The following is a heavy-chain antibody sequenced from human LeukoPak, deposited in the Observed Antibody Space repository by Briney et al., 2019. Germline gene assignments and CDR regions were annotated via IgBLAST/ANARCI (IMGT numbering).Heavy chain of an antibody. J-gene: IGHJ4*02. V-gene: IGHV1-2*02. Sequence: ASVKVSCKASGYTFTGYYIHWVRQAPGQGLECMGWINPNSSATNFAQKFQGRVTLTRDTSISTAYVELSSLKSDDTAIYYCASGADVKSVHYNDRSTYSYYFDYWGQGTLVTVSS. CDR1: GYTFTGYY. CDR2: INPNSSAT. D-gene: IGHD3-22*01. CDR3: ASGADVKSVHYNDRSTYSYYFDY.